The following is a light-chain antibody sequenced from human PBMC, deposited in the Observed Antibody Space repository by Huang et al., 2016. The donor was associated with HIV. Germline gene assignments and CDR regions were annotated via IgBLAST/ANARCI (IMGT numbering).Light chain of an antibody. J-gene: IGKJ3*01. CDR1: QTMRSS. V-gene: IGKV1-39*01. CDR3: QQSYSTPFT. Sequence: DIQMTQSPSSLSASVGDRVTITCRASQTMRSSLNWYQQKPGKAPKLLIYATSSLQSGVPSRFSGSGSGTHFTLTIRSLQLEDFATYYCQQSYSTPFTFGPGTKVDIK. CDR2: ATS.